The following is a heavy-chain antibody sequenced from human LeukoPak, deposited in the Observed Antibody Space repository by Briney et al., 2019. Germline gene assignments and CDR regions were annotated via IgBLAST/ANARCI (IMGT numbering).Heavy chain of an antibody. D-gene: IGHD3-10*01. Sequence: GASVKVSCKASGYLFTDYFIHWVRQAPGQGPEWMGRVNPKNGDTYYAQTFQGRVTVTGATSISTAYMDLTTLRSDDTAIYYCSRDLSSTAYWELDYWGQGTLVTVSS. J-gene: IGHJ4*02. CDR1: GYLFTDYF. V-gene: IGHV1-2*06. CDR3: SRDLSSTAYWELDY. CDR2: VNPKNGDT.